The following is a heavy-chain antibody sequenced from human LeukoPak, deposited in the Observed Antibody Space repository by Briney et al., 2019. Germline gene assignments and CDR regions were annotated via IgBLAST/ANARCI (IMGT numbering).Heavy chain of an antibody. V-gene: IGHV4-61*02. CDR2: IYTSGST. Sequence: SETLSLTCTVSGGSISSGSYHWSWIRQPAGKGLEWIGRIYTSGSTNYNPSLKSRVTISVDTSKNQFSLKLSSVTAADTAVYYCARADVWSGTYAFDIWGQGTMVTVSS. CDR3: ARADVWSGTYAFDI. CDR1: GGSISSGSYH. J-gene: IGHJ3*02. D-gene: IGHD3-3*01.